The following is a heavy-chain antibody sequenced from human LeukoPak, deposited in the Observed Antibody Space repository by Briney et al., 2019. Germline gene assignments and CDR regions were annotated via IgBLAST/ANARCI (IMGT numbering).Heavy chain of an antibody. J-gene: IGHJ4*02. Sequence: ASVKVSCKASGYTFTGYYMHWVRQAPGRGLEWMGWVNPNSGGTNYAQKFQGRVTMTRDTSISTAYMELSRLRSDDTAVYYCARGYDFWSGYQHWGQGTLVTVSS. V-gene: IGHV1-2*02. CDR1: GYTFTGYY. D-gene: IGHD3-3*01. CDR2: VNPNSGGT. CDR3: ARGYDFWSGYQH.